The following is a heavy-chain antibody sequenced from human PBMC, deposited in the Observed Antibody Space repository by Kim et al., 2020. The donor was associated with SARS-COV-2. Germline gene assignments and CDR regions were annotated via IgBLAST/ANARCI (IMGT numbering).Heavy chain of an antibody. D-gene: IGHD2-2*01. J-gene: IGHJ4*02. Sequence: GGSLRLSCAASGFSFSSHAMSWVRQAPGKGLEWVSAISGSGVNTYYADSVKGRFTISRDNSKNTLYLRMDSLRDDDTAVYYCAKDPDIVVVPATLSGQFDYWGQGSLVTVSS. CDR3: AKDPDIVVVPATLSGQFDY. V-gene: IGHV3-23*01. CDR1: GFSFSSHA. CDR2: ISGSGVNT.